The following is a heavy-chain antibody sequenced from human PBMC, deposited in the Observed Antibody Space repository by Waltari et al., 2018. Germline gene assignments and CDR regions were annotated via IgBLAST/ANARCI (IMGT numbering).Heavy chain of an antibody. Sequence: QVQLQQWGAGLLKPSETLSLTCAVYGGSFSGYYWSWIRQPPGKGLEWIGEINHSGSTKYHPALKSWVTISGETSKNQFSLKLSSVPGADTGVEYRGRGRRGVISSWGQGTLGTVSS. CDR2: INHSGST. CDR3: GRGRRGVISS. CDR1: GGSFSGYY. V-gene: IGHV4-34*01. D-gene: IGHD3-10*01. J-gene: IGHJ4*02.